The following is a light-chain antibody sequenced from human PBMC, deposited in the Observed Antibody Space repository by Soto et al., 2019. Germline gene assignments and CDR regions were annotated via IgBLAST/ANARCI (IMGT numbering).Light chain of an antibody. Sequence: QSVLTQPRSVSGSPGQSVAISCTGTSSDVGYYNYVSWYQKHPGKAPKLMIYDVSKRPSGVPDRFSGSKSGNTASLTISGLQAEDEADYYCCSYAGSYTLIFGGGTKLTVL. CDR2: DVS. V-gene: IGLV2-11*01. CDR3: CSYAGSYTLI. J-gene: IGLJ2*01. CDR1: SSDVGYYNY.